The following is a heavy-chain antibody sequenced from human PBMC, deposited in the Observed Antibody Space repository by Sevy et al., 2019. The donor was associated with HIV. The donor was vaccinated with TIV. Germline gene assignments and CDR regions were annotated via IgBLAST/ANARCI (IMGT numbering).Heavy chain of an antibody. CDR3: GRGGGSWYGGYYYYYYMDV. CDR2: IYHSGSI. CDR1: GGSISSYY. Sequence: SETLSLTCTVSGGSISSYYWSWIRQPPGKGLEWIGYIYHSGSINYNPSLKSRVTISVDTSKNQFSLKLSSVTAADTAVYYCGRGGGSWYGGYYYYYYMDVWGKGTTVTVSS. D-gene: IGHD6-13*01. V-gene: IGHV4-59*01. J-gene: IGHJ6*03.